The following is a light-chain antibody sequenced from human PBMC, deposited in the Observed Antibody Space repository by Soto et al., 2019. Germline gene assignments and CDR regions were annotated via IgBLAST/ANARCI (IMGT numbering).Light chain of an antibody. Sequence: EIVLTQSPGTLSLSPGERGTLSCRASQTVSSNFLAWYQQKPGQAPRLLIFDASTRATGIPDRFTGSGSGTDFTLTISRLEPEDFAVYYCQQYGSSPRTFGQGTKLEIK. CDR1: QTVSSNF. CDR2: DAS. J-gene: IGKJ2*01. V-gene: IGKV3-20*01. CDR3: QQYGSSPRT.